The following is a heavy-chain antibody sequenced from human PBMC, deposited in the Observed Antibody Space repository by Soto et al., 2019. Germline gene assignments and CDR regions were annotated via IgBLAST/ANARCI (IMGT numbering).Heavy chain of an antibody. CDR1: GYTFTSYG. CDR3: ARDLEVVAASSSWFDS. Sequence: ASVKVSCKASGYTFTSYGISWVRQAPGQGLEWMGWISAYNGNTNYAQKLQGRVTMTTDTSTSTAYMELRSLRSDDTAVYYCARDLEVVAASSSWFDSWGQGTLVTGSS. CDR2: ISAYNGNT. J-gene: IGHJ5*01. V-gene: IGHV1-18*04. D-gene: IGHD2-15*01.